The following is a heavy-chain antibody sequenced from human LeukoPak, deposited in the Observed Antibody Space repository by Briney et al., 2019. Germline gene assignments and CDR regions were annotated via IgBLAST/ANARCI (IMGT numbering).Heavy chain of an antibody. J-gene: IGHJ6*03. Sequence: GGSLRLSCAASGFTFSSYGMHWVRQAPGKGLEWVAVIWYGGSNKYYADSVKGRFTISRDNSKNTLYLQMNSLRAEDTAVYYCAKGAYCGGDCRSYYYYYMDVWGKGTTVTVSS. D-gene: IGHD2-21*01. CDR1: GFTFSSYG. CDR2: IWYGGSNK. CDR3: AKGAYCGGDCRSYYYYYMDV. V-gene: IGHV3-30*02.